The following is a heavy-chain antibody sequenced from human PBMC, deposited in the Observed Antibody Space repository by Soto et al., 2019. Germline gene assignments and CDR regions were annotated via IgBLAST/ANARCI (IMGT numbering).Heavy chain of an antibody. V-gene: IGHV1-3*05. Sequence: QVQLVQSGAEEKKPGASVKVSCKASGYTFTSYAMXXXXXXXXXXREWMGWINAGNGNTKYSQKFQGRVTITRDTXXXXXXXXXXXXXXXXXXXYXCAXXIVVXTALDYWGQGTLVTVSS. D-gene: IGHD2-21*02. CDR2: INAGNGNT. J-gene: IGHJ4*02. CDR1: GYTFTSYA. CDR3: AXXIVVXTALDY.